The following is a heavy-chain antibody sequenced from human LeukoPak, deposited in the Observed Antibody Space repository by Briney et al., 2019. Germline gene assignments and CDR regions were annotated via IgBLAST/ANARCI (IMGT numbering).Heavy chain of an antibody. CDR3: VRGPDYYHDSSAYYYFDY. Sequence: GGSLRLSCAASGVTFSSYEMNWVRQAPGEGLEWVSHISRSGGTIYYADSVKGRFTISRDNAKNSLYLQMNSLRAEDTAVYYCVRGPDYYHDSSAYYYFDYWGQGTLVTVSS. D-gene: IGHD3-22*01. CDR1: GVTFSSYE. J-gene: IGHJ4*02. CDR2: ISRSGGTI. V-gene: IGHV3-48*03.